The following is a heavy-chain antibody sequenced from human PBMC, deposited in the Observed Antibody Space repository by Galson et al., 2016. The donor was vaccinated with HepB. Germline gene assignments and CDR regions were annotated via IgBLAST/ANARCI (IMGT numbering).Heavy chain of an antibody. Sequence: SLRLSCAASGFTFSSYAMTWVRQAPGKGLEWVSDISGHGAITYYADSVKGRFTISRDNSKNTLYLQMNNLRAEDTALYYCAKKSDSSSWSYFDYWGQGTLVTVSS. CDR2: ISGHGAIT. D-gene: IGHD6-13*01. V-gene: IGHV3-23*01. CDR3: AKKSDSSSWSYFDY. J-gene: IGHJ4*02. CDR1: GFTFSSYA.